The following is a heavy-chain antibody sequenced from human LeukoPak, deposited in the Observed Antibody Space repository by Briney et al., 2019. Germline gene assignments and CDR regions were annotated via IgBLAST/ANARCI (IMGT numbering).Heavy chain of an antibody. V-gene: IGHV3-64*01. D-gene: IGHD2-21*01. Sequence: SGGSLRLSCAASGFTFSSYAMHWVRQAPGKGLEYVSAISSNGGSTYYANSVKGRFTISRDNSKNTPYLQMNSLRAEDTAVYYCARLRWRDFDYWGQGTLVTVSS. J-gene: IGHJ4*02. CDR2: ISSNGGST. CDR1: GFTFSSYA. CDR3: ARLRWRDFDY.